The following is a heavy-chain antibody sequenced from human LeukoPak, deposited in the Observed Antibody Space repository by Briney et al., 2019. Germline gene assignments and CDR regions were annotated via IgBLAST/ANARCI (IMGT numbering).Heavy chain of an antibody. V-gene: IGHV3-23*01. J-gene: IGHJ4*02. Sequence: GGSLSVSCAASGFTFSYYVMRWIGQAPGKGLEWVSGISDSGGSTFYADSVKGRFTISGDNPKNTLYLQMNSLRADDTAIYYCVKAALALQCLVPFDNWGQGTRVTVSS. CDR3: VKAALALQCLVPFDN. CDR2: ISDSGGST. CDR1: GFTFSYYV. D-gene: IGHD6-19*01.